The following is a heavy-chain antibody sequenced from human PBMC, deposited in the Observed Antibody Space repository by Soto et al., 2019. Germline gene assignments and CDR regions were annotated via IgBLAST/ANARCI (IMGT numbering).Heavy chain of an antibody. CDR2: INSDGSST. V-gene: IGHV3-74*01. J-gene: IGHJ6*02. Sequence: PGGSLRLSCAASGFTFSSYWMHWVRQAPEKGLVWVSRINSDGSSTSDADSVKGRFTISRDNAKNTLYLQMNSLRDEDTAVYYCAREGRTIFGVVIIDYYYYGMDVWGQGTTVTVSS. D-gene: IGHD3-3*01. CDR1: GFTFSSYW. CDR3: AREGRTIFGVVIIDYYYYGMDV.